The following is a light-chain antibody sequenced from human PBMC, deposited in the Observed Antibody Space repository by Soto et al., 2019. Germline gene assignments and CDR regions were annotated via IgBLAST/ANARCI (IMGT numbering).Light chain of an antibody. J-gene: IGKJ1*01. CDR2: GAS. CDR3: QQYGSSPRT. V-gene: IGKV3-20*01. CDR1: QSVSSSY. Sequence: IVLTQSPGTLSLSPWERATLSCRASQSVSSSYLAWYQQKPGQAPSLLMYGASNRATGIPERFSGSGSGTDFTLTISRLEPEDFAVYYCQQYGSSPRTFGQGTKVDIK.